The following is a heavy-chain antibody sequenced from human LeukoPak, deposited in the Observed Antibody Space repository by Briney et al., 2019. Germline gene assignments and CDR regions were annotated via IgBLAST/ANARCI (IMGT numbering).Heavy chain of an antibody. J-gene: IGHJ4*02. CDR1: GFTVSGNA. D-gene: IGHD3-9*01. Sequence: GGSLRLSCAVSGFTVSGNAWSWVRQAPGKGLEWVSVISISGAETFYADSVKGRFTISRDNAKNSLYLQMNSLRAEDTAVYYCARARGNYDILTGYGADFDYWGQGTLVTVSS. V-gene: IGHV3-21*01. CDR3: ARARGNYDILTGYGADFDY. CDR2: ISISGAET.